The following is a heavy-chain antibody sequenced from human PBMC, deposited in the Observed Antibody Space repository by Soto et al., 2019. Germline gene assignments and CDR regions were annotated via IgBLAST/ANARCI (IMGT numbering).Heavy chain of an antibody. CDR3: ARVLNDFWSGENYYYYYGMDV. CDR2: ISAYNGNT. D-gene: IGHD3-3*01. J-gene: IGHJ6*02. Sequence: GASVKVSCKASGYTFTSYGISWVRQAPGQGLEWMGWISAYNGNTNYAQKLQGRVTMTTDTSTSTAYMELRSLRSDGTAVYYCARVLNDFWSGENYYYYYGMDVWGQGTTVTVSS. CDR1: GYTFTSYG. V-gene: IGHV1-18*01.